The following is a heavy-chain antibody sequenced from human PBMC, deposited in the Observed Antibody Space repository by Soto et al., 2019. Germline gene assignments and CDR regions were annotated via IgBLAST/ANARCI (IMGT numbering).Heavy chain of an antibody. CDR3: ARGGYCSGGSCYSPTNYYYYGMDV. CDR2: IYYSGST. Sequence: QVQLQESGPGLVKPSQTLSLTCTVSGGSISTGGYYWSWIRQHPGKGLEWIGYIYYSGSTYYNPSLESRVTISVHTSKNQFSLKLSSVTAADTAVYYCARGGYCSGGSCYSPTNYYYYGMDVWGQGTTVTVSS. J-gene: IGHJ6*02. D-gene: IGHD2-15*01. V-gene: IGHV4-31*03. CDR1: GGSISTGGYY.